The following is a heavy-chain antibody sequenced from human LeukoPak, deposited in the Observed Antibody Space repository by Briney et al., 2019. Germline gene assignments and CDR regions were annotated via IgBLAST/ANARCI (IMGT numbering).Heavy chain of an antibody. CDR3: AREDGVIVGASSDNWFDP. J-gene: IGHJ5*02. V-gene: IGHV1-8*01. Sequence: ASVKVSCKASGYTFTSYDINWVRQATGQGLEWMGWMNPNSGNTGYAQKFQGRVTVTRNTSISTAYMELSSLRSEDTAVYYCAREDGVIVGASSDNWFDPWGQGTLVTVSS. D-gene: IGHD1-26*01. CDR1: GYTFTSYD. CDR2: MNPNSGNT.